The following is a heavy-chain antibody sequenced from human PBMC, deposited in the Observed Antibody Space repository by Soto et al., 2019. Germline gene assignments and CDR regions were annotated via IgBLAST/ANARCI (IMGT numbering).Heavy chain of an antibody. CDR2: LYRGGAT. V-gene: IGHV3-53*01. J-gene: IGHJ6*02. D-gene: IGHD3-22*01. CDR1: GFTVSRKY. CDR3: ARGWGYFDNSGFPYFYAMDV. Sequence: GSLRLSCAASGFTVSRKYMTWVRQAPGKGLECVSVLYRGGATHCADSVKGRFTVSRDRSKKTLDLHMKSLRVEDTAVYHCARGWGYFDNSGFPYFYAMDVWGQGTTVTVSS.